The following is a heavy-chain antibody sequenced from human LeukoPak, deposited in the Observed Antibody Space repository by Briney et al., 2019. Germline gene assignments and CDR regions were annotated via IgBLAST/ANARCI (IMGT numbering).Heavy chain of an antibody. CDR2: ISSSSTYI. J-gene: IGHJ4*02. V-gene: IGHV3-21*06. CDR3: GTWTTVASYFDY. D-gene: IGHD4-17*01. Sequence: PGGSLRLSCAAAGFTFSNYKMNWVRQAPGKGLEWVSSISSSSTYIYYADSVKGRFTISRDNAKNSLYLQMNSLRAEDTAVYYCGTWTTVASYFDYWGQGTLVTVSS. CDR1: GFTFSNYK.